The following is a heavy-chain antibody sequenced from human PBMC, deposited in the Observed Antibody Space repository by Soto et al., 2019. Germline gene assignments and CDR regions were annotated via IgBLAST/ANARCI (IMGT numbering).Heavy chain of an antibody. CDR2: ISYDGSNK. J-gene: IGHJ6*02. Sequence: QVQLVESGGGVVQPGRSLRLSCAASGFTFSSYAMHWVRQAPGKGLEWVAVISYDGSNKYYADSVKGRFTISRDNSKNTLYLQMNSLRAEDTAVYYCARSAYCGGDCSYYYGMDVWGQGTTVTVSS. D-gene: IGHD2-21*02. V-gene: IGHV3-30-3*01. CDR3: ARSAYCGGDCSYYYGMDV. CDR1: GFTFSSYA.